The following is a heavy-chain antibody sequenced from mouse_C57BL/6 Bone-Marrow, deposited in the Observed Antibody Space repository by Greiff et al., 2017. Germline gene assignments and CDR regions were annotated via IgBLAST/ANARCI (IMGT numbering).Heavy chain of an antibody. CDR1: GYTFTSYW. V-gene: IGHV1-59*01. Sequence: QVQLQQPGAELVRPGTSVKLSCKASGYTFTSYWMHWVKQRPGQGLEWIGVIDPSDSYTNYNQKFKGKATLTVDTSSSTAYMQLSSLPSDDSAVYYCAREDDYDGCYAMDYWGQGTSVTVSS. J-gene: IGHJ4*01. D-gene: IGHD2-4*01. CDR3: AREDDYDGCYAMDY. CDR2: IDPSDSYT.